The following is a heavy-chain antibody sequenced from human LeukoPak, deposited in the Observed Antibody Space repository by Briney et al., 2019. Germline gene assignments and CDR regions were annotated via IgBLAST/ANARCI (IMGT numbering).Heavy chain of an antibody. J-gene: IGHJ6*02. V-gene: IGHV3-66*01. D-gene: IGHD3-22*01. Sequence: GGSLRLSCAVSGFTVSSNYMSWVRQAPGKGLEWVSVTDSGSGTYYADSVKGRFTISRDNSKNTLYLQMNSLRADDTAIYHCARGHSRDYYYAMDVWGQGTTVTVSS. CDR3: ARGHSRDYYYAMDV. CDR1: GFTVSSNY. CDR2: TDSGSGT.